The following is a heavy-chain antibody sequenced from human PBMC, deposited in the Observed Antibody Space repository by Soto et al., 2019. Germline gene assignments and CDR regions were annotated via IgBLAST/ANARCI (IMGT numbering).Heavy chain of an antibody. CDR3: AKDRYCSSTSCSSLDS. J-gene: IGHJ4*02. D-gene: IGHD2-2*01. Sequence: GGSLRLSCEASGFTFASYSMTWVHQAPGKGLEWVSVISGRAGNTYYADSVKGRFAISRDDSKNTLYLHMSSLRAEDTALYYCAKDRYCSSTSCSSLDSWGQGTLVTVSS. CDR1: GFTFASYS. CDR2: ISGRAGNT. V-gene: IGHV3-23*01.